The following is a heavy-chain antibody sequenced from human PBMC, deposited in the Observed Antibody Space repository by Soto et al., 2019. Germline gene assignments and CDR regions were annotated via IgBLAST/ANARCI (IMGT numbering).Heavy chain of an antibody. Sequence: GGSLRLSCAASGFTFSSYSMNWVRQAPGKGLEWVSYISSSSSTIYYADSVKGRFTISRDNAKNSLYLQMNSLRAEDTAVYYCAGTTCCLTDAFDIWGQGTMVTVSS. CDR2: ISSSSSTI. CDR1: GFTFSSYS. CDR3: AGTTCCLTDAFDI. V-gene: IGHV3-48*01. J-gene: IGHJ3*02. D-gene: IGHD1-26*01.